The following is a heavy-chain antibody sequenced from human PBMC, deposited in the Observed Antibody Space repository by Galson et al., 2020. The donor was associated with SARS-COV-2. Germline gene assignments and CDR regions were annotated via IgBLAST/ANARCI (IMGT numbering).Heavy chain of an antibody. Sequence: GGSLRLSRAASGFTFSSYGMHWVRQAPGKGLEWVAVIWYNGSFKYYADSVKGRFTISRDNSKNTLYLQMNSLRAEDTALYYCAKDNGVGGITHWGQGTLVTVSS. CDR2: IWYNGSFK. V-gene: IGHV3-33*06. CDR1: GFTFSSYG. J-gene: IGHJ4*02. CDR3: AKDNGVGGITH. D-gene: IGHD1-20*01.